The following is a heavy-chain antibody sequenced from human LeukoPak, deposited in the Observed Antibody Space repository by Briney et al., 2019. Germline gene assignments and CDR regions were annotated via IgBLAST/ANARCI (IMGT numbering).Heavy chain of an antibody. D-gene: IGHD6-19*01. J-gene: IGHJ4*02. Sequence: GGSLRLSCGASGFTFSNYALSWVRQATGKGLEWVSTISKNGGGTHYADSVKGRFTISRDNSKNTLYLQMNSLRAEDTAVYYCARAVDGYWGQGTLVTVSS. CDR3: ARAVDGY. CDR1: GFTFSNYA. V-gene: IGHV3-23*01. CDR2: ISKNGGGT.